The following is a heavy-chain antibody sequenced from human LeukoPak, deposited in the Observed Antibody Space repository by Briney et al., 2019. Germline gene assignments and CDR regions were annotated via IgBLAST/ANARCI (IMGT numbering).Heavy chain of an antibody. J-gene: IGHJ5*02. Sequence: QSGGSLRLSCAASGLTFSSHWMHWVRQAPGKGMVGVSRITNDGSSTTYADSVKGRLTISRDNAKNMLYLQVNSLRAEDTAVYYCATHQGGNPASWGQGTLVTVSS. CDR1: GLTFSSHW. CDR2: ITNDGSST. D-gene: IGHD1-14*01. V-gene: IGHV3-74*01. CDR3: ATHQGGNPAS.